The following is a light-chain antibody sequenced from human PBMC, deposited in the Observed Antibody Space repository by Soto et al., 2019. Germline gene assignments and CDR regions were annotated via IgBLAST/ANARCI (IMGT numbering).Light chain of an antibody. CDR2: GTS. Sequence: EIVMTQSPATLSLSPGERAIVSCRASQSISSKFLAWYQQKPGQAPTLLIYGTSSRATGVPARFSGSGSGTDFTLTITRLESEDFAVYYCQQYGGSSWTFGQGTKVDIK. CDR3: QQYGGSSWT. J-gene: IGKJ1*01. CDR1: QSISSKF. V-gene: IGKV3-20*01.